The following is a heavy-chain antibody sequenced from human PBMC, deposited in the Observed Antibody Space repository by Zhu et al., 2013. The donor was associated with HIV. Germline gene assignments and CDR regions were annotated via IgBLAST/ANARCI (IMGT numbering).Heavy chain of an antibody. V-gene: IGHV1-69*09. D-gene: IGHD3-22*01. CDR2: IIPILGIA. Sequence: QVQLVQSGAEVKKPGSSVKVSCKASGGTFSSYTISWVRQAPGQGLEWMGRIIPILGIANYAQKFQGRVTITADKSTSTAYMELSSLRSEDTAVYYCARGRSKRRVVITSYYYGMDVWGQGTTVTVSS. J-gene: IGHJ6*02. CDR1: GGTFSSYT. CDR3: ARGRSKRRVVITSYYYGMDV.